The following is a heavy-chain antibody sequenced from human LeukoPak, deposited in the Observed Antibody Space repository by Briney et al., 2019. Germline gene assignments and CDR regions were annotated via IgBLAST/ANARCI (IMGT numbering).Heavy chain of an antibody. Sequence: SETLSLTCAVYGGSFSGYYWSWIHQPPGKGLEWIGEINHSGSTNYNPSLKSRVTISVDTSKNQFSQKLSSVTAADTAVYYCARVGHDVLRFLELGEKRFDYWGQGTLVTVSS. D-gene: IGHD3-3*01. CDR2: INHSGST. J-gene: IGHJ4*02. CDR3: ARVGHDVLRFLELGEKRFDY. CDR1: GGSFSGYY. V-gene: IGHV4-34*01.